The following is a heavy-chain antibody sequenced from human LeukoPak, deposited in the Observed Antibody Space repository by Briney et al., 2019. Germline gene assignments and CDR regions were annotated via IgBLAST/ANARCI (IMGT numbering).Heavy chain of an antibody. V-gene: IGHV3-7*04. D-gene: IGHD2/OR15-2a*01. CDR2: IKYDGSEK. Sequence: GGSLRLSCAASGFTFNSYWMSWVRQAPGKWLEWVANIKYDGSEKYFVDSVKGRFTISRDNAKNSLCLQMNSLRAEDTAVYYCARNRGPQPYDMDVWGQGTTVTVSS. J-gene: IGHJ6*02. CDR1: GFTFNSYW. CDR3: ARNRGPQPYDMDV.